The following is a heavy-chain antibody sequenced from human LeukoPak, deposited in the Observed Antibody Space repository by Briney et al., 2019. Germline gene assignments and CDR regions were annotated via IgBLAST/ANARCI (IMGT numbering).Heavy chain of an antibody. CDR3: ARLQQGFDP. V-gene: IGHV4-39*01. J-gene: IGHJ5*02. CDR1: GGSITSPSNY. D-gene: IGHD1-1*01. CDR2: IYYSGGT. Sequence: KPSEPLSLTCSVSGGSITSPSNYWRGVRQPPGKGLDWIGSIYYSGGTHYNPSLQSRVTISVDTSKTQFALTLSSVTAADTARYYCARLQQGFDPWGQGTLVTVSS.